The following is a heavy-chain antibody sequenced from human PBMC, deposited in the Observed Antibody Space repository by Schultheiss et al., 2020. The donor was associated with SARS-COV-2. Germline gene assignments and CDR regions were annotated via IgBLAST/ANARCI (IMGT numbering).Heavy chain of an antibody. CDR3: ARWGIAAAGSEGLDY. CDR2: ISYDGSNK. D-gene: IGHD6-13*01. J-gene: IGHJ4*02. Sequence: GGSLRLSFAASGFTFSSYAMHWVRQAPGKGLEWVAVISYDGSNKYYADSVKGRFTISRDNSKNTLYLQMNSLRAEDTAVYYCARWGIAAAGSEGLDYWGQGTLVTVSS. V-gene: IGHV3-30*01. CDR1: GFTFSSYA.